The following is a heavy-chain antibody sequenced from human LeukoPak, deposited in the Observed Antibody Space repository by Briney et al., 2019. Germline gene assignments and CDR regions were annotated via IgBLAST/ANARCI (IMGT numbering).Heavy chain of an antibody. CDR2: IYYSGST. V-gene: IGHV4-30-4*08. CDR3: ARGEEVLENAFDI. Sequence: SETLSFTXTVSGGSICSGDYYWSWIRQPPGKGLEWIGYIYYSGSTYYNPSLKSRVTISVDTSKNQFSLKLSSVTAADTAVYYCARGEEVLENAFDIWGQGTMVTVSS. D-gene: IGHD4/OR15-4a*01. J-gene: IGHJ3*02. CDR1: GGSICSGDYY.